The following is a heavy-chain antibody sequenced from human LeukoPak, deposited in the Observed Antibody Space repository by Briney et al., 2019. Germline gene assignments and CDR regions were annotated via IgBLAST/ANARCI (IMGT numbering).Heavy chain of an antibody. V-gene: IGHV3-53*01. CDR1: GFTVSSNY. Sequence: PGRSLRLSCAASGFTVSSNYMSWVRQAPGKGLEWVSVIYSGGSTYYADSVKGRFTISRDNSKNTLYLQMNSLRAEDTAVYYCARDRGYGDAPLGYWGQGTLVTVSS. J-gene: IGHJ4*02. CDR3: ARDRGYGDAPLGY. CDR2: IYSGGST. D-gene: IGHD4-17*01.